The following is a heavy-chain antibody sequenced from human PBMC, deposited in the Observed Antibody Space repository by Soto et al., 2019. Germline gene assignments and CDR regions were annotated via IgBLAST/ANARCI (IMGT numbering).Heavy chain of an antibody. D-gene: IGHD6-13*01. J-gene: IGHJ6*02. V-gene: IGHV3-30*18. CDR2: ISHDGSNK. Sequence: QVQLVESGGGVVQPGRSLRLSCAASGFTFSSYGMHWVLQAPGKGLWWVAVISHDGSNKYYADSVKGRFTGSRDNSKNTLYLQMNSLRAEDTGVSYCAKELTVGSWVNGGYYCFYYGMDVWGQGTTVTVSS. CDR3: AKELTVGSWVNGGYYCFYYGMDV. CDR1: GFTFSSYG.